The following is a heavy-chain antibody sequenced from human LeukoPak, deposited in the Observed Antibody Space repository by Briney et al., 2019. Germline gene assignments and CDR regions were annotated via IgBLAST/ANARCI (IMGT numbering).Heavy chain of an antibody. CDR1: GGSITSSNYF. CDR3: ARDSCSSTSCRRKFDN. V-gene: IGHV4-39*07. CDR2: IYYSGST. Sequence: SETLSLTCTVSGGSITSSNYFWGWIRQSPGKGLEWIVSIYYSGSTYYNPSLKSRVTISVETSKIQFSLKLSSVTAADSAVYYCARDSCSSTSCRRKFDNWGQGTLVTVSS. D-gene: IGHD2-2*01. J-gene: IGHJ4*02.